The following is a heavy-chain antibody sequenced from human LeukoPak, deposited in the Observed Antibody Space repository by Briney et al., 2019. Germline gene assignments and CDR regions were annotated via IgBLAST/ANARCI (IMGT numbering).Heavy chain of an antibody. Sequence: GSLRLSCAASGFTVSSNYMSWVRQAPRKGLEWGSVIYGGGSTYYADSVKGRFTISRDNSKYTLYLQMNSLGAEDTSVYYCARDSGYDFYYYYFWGQGNLVTVSA. J-gene: IGHJ4*02. CDR3: ARDSGYDFYYYYF. CDR1: GFTVSSNY. V-gene: IGHV3-66*01. CDR2: IYGGGST. D-gene: IGHD5-12*01.